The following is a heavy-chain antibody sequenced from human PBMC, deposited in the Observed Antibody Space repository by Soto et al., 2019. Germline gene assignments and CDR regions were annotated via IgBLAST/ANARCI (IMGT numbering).Heavy chain of an antibody. CDR2: IYSGGST. D-gene: IGHD2-15*01. J-gene: IGHJ5*02. CDR1: GFTVSSNY. V-gene: IGHV3-66*01. Sequence: GGSLRLSCAASGFTVSSNYMSWVRQAPGKGLEWVSVIYSGGSTYYADSVKGRFTISRDNSKNTLYLQMNSLRAEDTAVYYCARGHYCSGGSCYSNWFDPWGQGTLVTVSS. CDR3: ARGHYCSGGSCYSNWFDP.